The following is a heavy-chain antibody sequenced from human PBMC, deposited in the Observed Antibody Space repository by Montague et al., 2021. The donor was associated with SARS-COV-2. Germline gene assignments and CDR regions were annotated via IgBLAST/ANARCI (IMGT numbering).Heavy chain of an antibody. CDR2: LSFSSANS. CDR1: GFAFRTYA. D-gene: IGHD1-26*01. V-gene: IGHV3-23*01. CDR3: AKGIVESTKTYFDN. J-gene: IGHJ4*02. Sequence: SLRLYCAASGFAFRTYAMAWVRQAPGKGLEWVSSLSFSSANSYYVNSVRGRFTISRDNSRNTLYLQMNNVRAEDTAVYFCAKGIVESTKTYFDNWGQGTLVTVSS.